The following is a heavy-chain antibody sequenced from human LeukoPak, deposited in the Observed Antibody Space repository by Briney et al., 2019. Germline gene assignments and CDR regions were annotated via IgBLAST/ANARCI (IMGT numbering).Heavy chain of an antibody. D-gene: IGHD2-2*01. CDR1: GYTFTSYG. Sequence: ASVKVSCKASGYTFTSYGISWVRQAPGQGLEWMGWINAGNGNTKYSQKFQGRVTITRDTSASTAYMELSSLRSEDTAVYYCARGGLLSSLDYWGQGTLVTVSS. V-gene: IGHV1-3*01. J-gene: IGHJ4*02. CDR2: INAGNGNT. CDR3: ARGGLLSSLDY.